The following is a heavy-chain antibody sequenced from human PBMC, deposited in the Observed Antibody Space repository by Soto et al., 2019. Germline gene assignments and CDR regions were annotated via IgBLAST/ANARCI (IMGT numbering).Heavy chain of an antibody. CDR3: ARVYCSSGTCYSWLPIDL. J-gene: IGHJ5*02. CDR1: GFRIDDYG. CDR2: INRNGGST. V-gene: IGHV3-20*01. Sequence: EVQLVDSGGGVVRPGGSLRLSCAASGFRIDDYGLSWVRQAPRKGLEWVSGINRNGGSTGYADYVKGRFTISRDSAKNYLFLQMNSLRAEDTALYHCARVYCSSGTCYSWLPIDLWGQGTLVTVS. D-gene: IGHD2-15*01.